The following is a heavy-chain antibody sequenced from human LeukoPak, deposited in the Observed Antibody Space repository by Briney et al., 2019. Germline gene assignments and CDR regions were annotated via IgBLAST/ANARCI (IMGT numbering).Heavy chain of an antibody. Sequence: GGSLRPSCAASGFTFSSYGMSWVRQAPGKGLEWVSAISGSGGSTYYADSVKGRFTISRDNSKDTLYLHMNSLRVDDTAVYYCAKAPGGGQQLARSGYYFDYWGQGTLVTVSS. CDR1: GFTFSSYG. CDR2: ISGSGGST. D-gene: IGHD6-13*01. CDR3: AKAPGGGQQLARSGYYFDY. V-gene: IGHV3-23*01. J-gene: IGHJ4*02.